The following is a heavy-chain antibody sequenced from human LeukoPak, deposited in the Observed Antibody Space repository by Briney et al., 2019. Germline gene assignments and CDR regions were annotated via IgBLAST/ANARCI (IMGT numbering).Heavy chain of an antibody. J-gene: IGHJ5*01. V-gene: IGHV3-48*03. CDR1: GFTFSSYE. Sequence: GGSLRLSCAASGFTFSSYEMNWVRQAPGKGLEWVSYISSSGSTIHYIDSVKGRFTISRDNAKNSLYLQMNSLRAEDTAVYYCANPPTVTKTRFDSWGQGTLVTVSS. CDR2: ISSSGSTI. D-gene: IGHD4-17*01. CDR3: ANPPTVTKTRFDS.